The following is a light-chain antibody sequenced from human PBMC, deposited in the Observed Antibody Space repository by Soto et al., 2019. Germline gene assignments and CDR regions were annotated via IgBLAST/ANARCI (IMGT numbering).Light chain of an antibody. CDR3: QSYDSSNFWV. CDR1: SGSIASNY. V-gene: IGLV6-57*04. J-gene: IGLJ3*02. Sequence: FMLTQPHSVSESPGKTVTISCTRSSGSIASNYVQWYQQRPGSAPTTVIYEDNQRPSGVPDRFSGSIDRSSNSASLTISGLKTEDEADYYCQSYDSSNFWVFGGGTQLTVL. CDR2: EDN.